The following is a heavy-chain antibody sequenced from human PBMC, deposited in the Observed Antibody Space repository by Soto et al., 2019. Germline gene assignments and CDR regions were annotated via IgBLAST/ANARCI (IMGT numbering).Heavy chain of an antibody. CDR1: GGSISSGGYY. D-gene: IGHD2-15*01. V-gene: IGHV4-31*03. CDR2: IYYSGST. J-gene: IGHJ4*02. Sequence: SETLSLTCTVSGGSISSGGYYWSWIRQHPGKGLEWIGYIYYSGSTYYNPSLKSRVTISVDTSKNQFSLKLSSVTAADTAVYYCARVDVVVVAASSWGQGTLVTVSS. CDR3: ARVDVVVVAASS.